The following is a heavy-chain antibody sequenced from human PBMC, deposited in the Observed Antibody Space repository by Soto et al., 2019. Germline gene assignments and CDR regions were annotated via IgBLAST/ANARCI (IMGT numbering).Heavy chain of an antibody. V-gene: IGHV3-23*01. CDR3: AKEVTYHYMDV. Sequence: PGGSLRLSCAASGFTLSTSAMSWVRQAPGKGLEWVSQIWNGARGTNYADSVRGRFTISRDDSKNTLFLQMNSLRDEDTAVYYCAKEVTYHYMDVWGKGTTVTVSS. CDR1: GFTLSTSA. J-gene: IGHJ6*03. CDR2: IWNGARGT.